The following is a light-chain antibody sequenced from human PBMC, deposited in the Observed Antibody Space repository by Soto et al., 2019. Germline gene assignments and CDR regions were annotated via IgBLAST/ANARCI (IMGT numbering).Light chain of an antibody. CDR1: QSVSSSY. V-gene: IGKV3D-20*02. J-gene: IGKJ2*01. CDR2: GAS. Sequence: EIVLTQSPGTLSLSPGERATLSCRASQSVSSSYLAWYQQKPGQAPRLLIYGASTRATGIPARFSGSGSATDFTLTISRLEPEDFAVYYCQQRSNWPYTFGQGTKVDIK. CDR3: QQRSNWPYT.